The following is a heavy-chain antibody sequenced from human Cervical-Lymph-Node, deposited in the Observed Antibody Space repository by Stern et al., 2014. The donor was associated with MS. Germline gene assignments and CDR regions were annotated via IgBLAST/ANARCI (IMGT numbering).Heavy chain of an antibody. Sequence: QLQLQESGPGLVKPSETLSLTCTVSGGSISSSGYYWDWIRQSPGKGLEWVASIYYSGSTYYNPSFKSRVGISVDTSRNQSSLNVYSVTAADTAVYYCVRRSGTGSYYYGMDVWGQGTTVTVSS. J-gene: IGHJ6*02. CDR2: IYYSGST. D-gene: IGHD3-10*01. CDR3: VRRSGTGSYYYGMDV. CDR1: GGSISSSGYY. V-gene: IGHV4-39*01.